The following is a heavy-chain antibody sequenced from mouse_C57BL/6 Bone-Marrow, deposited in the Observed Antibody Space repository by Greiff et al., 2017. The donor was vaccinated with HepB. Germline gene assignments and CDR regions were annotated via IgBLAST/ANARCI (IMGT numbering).Heavy chain of an antibody. V-gene: IGHV1-15*01. CDR2: IDPETGGT. J-gene: IGHJ3*01. Sequence: QVHVKQSGAELVRPGASVTLSCKASGYTFTDYEMHWVKQTPVHGLEWIGAIDPETGGTAYNQKFKGKAILTADKSSSTAYMELRSLTSEDSAVYYCTRWGGYWAWFAYWGQGTLVTVSA. D-gene: IGHD2-3*01. CDR3: TRWGGYWAWFAY. CDR1: GYTFTDYE.